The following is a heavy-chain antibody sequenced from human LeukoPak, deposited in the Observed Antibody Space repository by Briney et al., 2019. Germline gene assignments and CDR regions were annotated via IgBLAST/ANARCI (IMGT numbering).Heavy chain of an antibody. D-gene: IGHD3-9*01. Sequence: GGSLRLSCAASGFTFSRYGMSWVRQAPGKGLEWVSAISGSGGSTYYADSVKGRFTISRDNSKNTLYLQMNSLRAEDTAVYYCARMGTYYDILTGYYYFDYWGQGTLVTVSS. CDR2: ISGSGGST. CDR3: ARMGTYYDILTGYYYFDY. CDR1: GFTFSRYG. J-gene: IGHJ4*02. V-gene: IGHV3-23*01.